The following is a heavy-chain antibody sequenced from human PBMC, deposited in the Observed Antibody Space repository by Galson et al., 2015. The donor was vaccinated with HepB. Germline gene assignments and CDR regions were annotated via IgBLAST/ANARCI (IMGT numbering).Heavy chain of an antibody. CDR3: ARGDPSGYYHFFDY. CDR1: GFTVSSNY. V-gene: IGHV3-53*01. CDR2: IYSGGST. Sequence: SLRLSCAASGFTVSSNYMSWVRQAPGKGLEWVSVIYSGGSTYYADSVKGRFTISRDNSKNTLYLQMNSLRAEDTAVYYCARGDPSGYYHFFDYWGQGTLVTVSS. J-gene: IGHJ4*02. D-gene: IGHD3-22*01.